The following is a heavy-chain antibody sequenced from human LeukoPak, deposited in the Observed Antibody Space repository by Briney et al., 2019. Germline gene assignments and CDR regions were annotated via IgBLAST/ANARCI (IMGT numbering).Heavy chain of an antibody. V-gene: IGHV1-8*01. D-gene: IGHD2-2*01. CDR3: ARESRVVPAGRFDP. J-gene: IGHJ5*02. CDR2: MNPNSGNT. Sequence: ASVKVSCKASGYTFTSYDINWVRQATGQGLEWMGWMNPNSGNTGYAQKFQGRVTMTRNTFISTAYMELSSLRSEDTAVYYCARESRVVPAGRFDPWGQGTLVTVSS. CDR1: GYTFTSYD.